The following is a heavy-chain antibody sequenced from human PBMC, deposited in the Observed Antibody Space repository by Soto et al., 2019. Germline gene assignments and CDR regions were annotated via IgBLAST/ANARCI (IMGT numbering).Heavy chain of an antibody. CDR2: ISSSSSTI. CDR3: ARNSLNYYDSSGYYSWFDP. Sequence: EVQLVESGGGLVQPGGSLRLSCAASGFTFSSYSMNWVRQAPGKGLEWVSYISSSSSTIYYADSVKGRFTISRDNAKNSLYLQMNSRRDEDTPVYYCARNSLNYYDSSGYYSWFDPWGQGTLVTVSS. D-gene: IGHD3-22*01. CDR1: GFTFSSYS. V-gene: IGHV3-48*02. J-gene: IGHJ5*02.